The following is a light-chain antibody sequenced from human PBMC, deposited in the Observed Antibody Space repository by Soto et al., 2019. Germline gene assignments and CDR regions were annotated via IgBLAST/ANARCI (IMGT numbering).Light chain of an antibody. V-gene: IGLV2-14*01. CDR3: SSYTSSNTLV. Sequence: QAVVTQPASVSGSPGQSITISCTGTSSDVGGYNYVSWYQQFPGKAPKVMISEVTNRPSGVSNRFSGSKSGNTASLTISGLQAEDEADYYCSSYTSSNTLVFGGGTKLTVL. CDR1: SSDVGGYNY. CDR2: EVT. J-gene: IGLJ2*01.